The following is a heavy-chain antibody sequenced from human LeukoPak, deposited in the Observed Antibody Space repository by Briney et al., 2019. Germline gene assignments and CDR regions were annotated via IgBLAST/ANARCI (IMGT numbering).Heavy chain of an antibody. Sequence: GGSLRLSCAASGFTFSNSAMNWVRQAPGKGLEWVSSNADSVKGRFTISRNNANNSVSLQMNNLRAEDTAVYYCARGRSSGWYRPSVEWYYFDYWGQGTLVTVSS. D-gene: IGHD6-19*01. J-gene: IGHJ4*02. CDR1: GFTFSNSA. CDR3: ARGRSSGWYRPSVEWYYFDY. V-gene: IGHV3-21*06.